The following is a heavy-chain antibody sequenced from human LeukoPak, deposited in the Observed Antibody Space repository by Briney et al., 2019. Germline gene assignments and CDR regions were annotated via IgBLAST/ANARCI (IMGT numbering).Heavy chain of an antibody. D-gene: IGHD4-17*01. J-gene: IGHJ5*02. CDR3: ARDSTGVTTVTSNWFDP. Sequence: SETLSLTCTVSGGSISSYYWSWIRQPPGKGLEWIGYIYYSGSTNYNPSLKSRVTISVDTSKNQFSLKLSSVTAADTAVYNCARDSTGVTTVTSNWFDPWGQGTLVTVSS. CDR1: GGSISSYY. V-gene: IGHV4-59*01. CDR2: IYYSGST.